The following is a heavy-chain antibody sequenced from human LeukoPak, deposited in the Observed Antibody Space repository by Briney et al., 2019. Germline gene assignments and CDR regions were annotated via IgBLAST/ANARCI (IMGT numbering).Heavy chain of an antibody. D-gene: IGHD2-2*01. CDR3: ARDPDIVVVPAANGAFDI. Sequence: ASVKVSCKASGYTFTSYAMHWVRQAPGQRLEWMGWINAGNGNTKYSRKFQGRVTITRDTSASTAYMELSSLRSEDTAVYYCARDPDIVVVPAANGAFDIWGQGTMVTVSS. CDR1: GYTFTSYA. CDR2: INAGNGNT. V-gene: IGHV1-3*01. J-gene: IGHJ3*02.